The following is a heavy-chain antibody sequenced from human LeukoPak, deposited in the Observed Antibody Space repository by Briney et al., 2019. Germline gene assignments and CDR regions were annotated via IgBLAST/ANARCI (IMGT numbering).Heavy chain of an antibody. CDR1: GFTFSSYG. D-gene: IGHD2-2*01. CDR3: AKGKCSSTSCYLSYYFDY. Sequence: LRLSCAASGFTFSSYGMHWVRQAPGKGLEWVAFIRYDGSSKYYADSVKGRFTIYRDNSKNTLYLQMNSLRAEDTAVYYCAKGKCSSTSCYLSYYFDYWGQGTLVTVSS. V-gene: IGHV3-30*02. J-gene: IGHJ4*02. CDR2: IRYDGSSK.